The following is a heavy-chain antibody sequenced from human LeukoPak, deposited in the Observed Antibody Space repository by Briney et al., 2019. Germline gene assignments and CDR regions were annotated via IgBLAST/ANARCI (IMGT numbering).Heavy chain of an antibody. CDR2: INQDGSEK. Sequence: TGGSLRLSCIASGFTFSAYRMSWVRQAPGKGLERVANINQDGSEKYDVDSVKGRFTISRDNAKNSLFLQMNSLRAEDTAVYYCARSRYFDWFGFDPWGQGTLVIVSS. CDR3: ARSRYFDWFGFDP. J-gene: IGHJ5*02. CDR1: GFTFSAYR. D-gene: IGHD3-9*01. V-gene: IGHV3-7*01.